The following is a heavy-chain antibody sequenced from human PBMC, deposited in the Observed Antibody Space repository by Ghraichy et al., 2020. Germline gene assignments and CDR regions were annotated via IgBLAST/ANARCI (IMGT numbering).Heavy chain of an antibody. Sequence: GGSLRLSCAASGFTFSPYGMHWVRQAPGKGLEWVAVTSYDGSIKFYGGSVQGRFTISRDNSKNTLYLQMNYLRPEDTALYYCAKERDTRGYYSFRGDYYGMDVWGQGTTVTVSS. CDR2: TSYDGSIK. CDR3: AKERDTRGYYSFRGDYYGMDV. V-gene: IGHV3-30*18. CDR1: GFTFSPYG. D-gene: IGHD3-22*01. J-gene: IGHJ6*02.